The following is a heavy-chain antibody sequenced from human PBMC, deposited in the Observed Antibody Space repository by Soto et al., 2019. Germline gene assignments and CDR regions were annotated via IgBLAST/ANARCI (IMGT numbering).Heavy chain of an antibody. Sequence: QVQLVQSGAEVKKPGSSVKVSCKASGGTFSSYAISWVRQAPGQGLEWMGGIIPIFGTANYAQKFQGRVTITADESTSTAYMELSRLRSEDTAVYYCAGSREVYSSGWYWGEIGNWGQGTLVTVSS. V-gene: IGHV1-69*01. D-gene: IGHD6-19*01. CDR3: AGSREVYSSGWYWGEIGN. CDR2: IIPIFGTA. CDR1: GGTFSSYA. J-gene: IGHJ4*02.